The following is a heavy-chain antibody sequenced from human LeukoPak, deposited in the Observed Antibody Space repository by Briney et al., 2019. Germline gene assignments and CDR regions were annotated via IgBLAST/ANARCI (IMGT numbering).Heavy chain of an antibody. CDR1: GGSISSGYY. J-gene: IGHJ4*02. CDR3: ARLPYCSGGSCYSAGDY. V-gene: IGHV4-38-2*02. D-gene: IGHD2-15*01. CDR2: IGQRGST. Sequence: AETLSLTCTVSGGSISSGYYWGWSRQPPGKGLEWRGRIGQRGSTYYKPSLKSRVTISVDTSKNQFSLKLSSVTAADTAVYYCARLPYCSGGSCYSAGDYWGQGTLVTVSS.